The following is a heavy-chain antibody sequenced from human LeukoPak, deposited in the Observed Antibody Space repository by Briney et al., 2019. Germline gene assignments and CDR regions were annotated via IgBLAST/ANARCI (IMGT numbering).Heavy chain of an antibody. D-gene: IGHD3-9*01. Sequence: SETLSLTCTVSGGSISSYYWSWIRQPAGKGLEWIGRIYTSGSTNYNPSLKSRVTMSVDTSKNQFSLKLSSVTAADTAVYYCARGGYFDWLLYLDYWGQGTLVTVSS. J-gene: IGHJ4*02. CDR3: ARGGYFDWLLYLDY. CDR1: GGSISSYY. V-gene: IGHV4-4*07. CDR2: IYTSGST.